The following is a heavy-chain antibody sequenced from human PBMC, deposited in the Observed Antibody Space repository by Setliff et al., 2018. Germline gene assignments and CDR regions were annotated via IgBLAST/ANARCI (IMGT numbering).Heavy chain of an antibody. V-gene: IGHV1-18*01. CDR1: GFTFTDYG. D-gene: IGHD6-13*01. Sequence: EASVKVSCKSSGFTFTDYGITWVRQVPGQGLEWMGWINNYNFNTQYAQKFQGRVTMTSDTSTSTVYMEFTGLTSEDTAVYYCARAGVAAADRKGLLEYWGQGTLVTAPQ. CDR3: ARAGVAAADRKGLLEY. J-gene: IGHJ4*02. CDR2: INNYNFNT.